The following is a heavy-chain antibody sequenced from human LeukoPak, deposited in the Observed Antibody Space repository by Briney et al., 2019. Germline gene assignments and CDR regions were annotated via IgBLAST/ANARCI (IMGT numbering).Heavy chain of an antibody. CDR2: VSAYNGNT. V-gene: IGHV1-18*01. Sequence: ASVNVSCKASGYTVTSYGISWVRQAPGQGLEWMGWVSAYNGNTNYAKKLQGRVTMTPDTSTSTAYMELRRLRSDDTAVYYCARGGLGIANLIDYWGQGTLVTVSS. J-gene: IGHJ4*02. CDR3: ARGGLGIANLIDY. CDR1: GYTVTSYG. D-gene: IGHD6-13*01.